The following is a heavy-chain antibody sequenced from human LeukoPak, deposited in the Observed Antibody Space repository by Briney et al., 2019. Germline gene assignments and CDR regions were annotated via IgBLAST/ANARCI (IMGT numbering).Heavy chain of an antibody. Sequence: KPSETLSLTCTVSGGSISSSYWSWIRQPPGKRLEWIGYINYSGNTNYNPSLKGRVTMSVDMSKNHFSLKLRSVTAADTAVYYCARDSVYATNWFDPWGQGTLVTVSS. CDR2: INYSGNT. V-gene: IGHV4-59*01. J-gene: IGHJ5*02. CDR1: GGSISSSY. CDR3: ARDSVYATNWFDP. D-gene: IGHD2-8*01.